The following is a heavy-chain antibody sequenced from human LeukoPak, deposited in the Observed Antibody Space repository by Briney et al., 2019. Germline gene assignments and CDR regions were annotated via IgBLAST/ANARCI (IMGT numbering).Heavy chain of an antibody. Sequence: SVKVSCKASGGTFSSYAISWVRQAPGQGLEWMGGIIPIFGTANYAQKFQGRVTITADESTSTAYMELSSLGSEDTAVYYCARGQYYYDSSGLAGNNWFDPWGQGTLVTVSS. CDR2: IIPIFGTA. D-gene: IGHD3-22*01. CDR1: GGTFSSYA. V-gene: IGHV1-69*13. CDR3: ARGQYYYDSSGLAGNNWFDP. J-gene: IGHJ5*02.